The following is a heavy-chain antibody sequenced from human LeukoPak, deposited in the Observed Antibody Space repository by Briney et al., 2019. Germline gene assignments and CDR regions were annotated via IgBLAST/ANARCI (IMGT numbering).Heavy chain of an antibody. V-gene: IGHV3-23*01. CDR3: AKPLREGHRPVYTYYYMAV. J-gene: IGHJ6*03. Sequence: PGGSLRLSCAASEFNTYAVIWVRQAPGKGLEWVSTISRSGTTPYYADSVKGRFTISRDTSKSTVFLQMNSLRADDTAVYYCAKPLREGHRPVYTYYYMAVWGKGTTVTVSS. CDR1: EFNTYA. D-gene: IGHD5/OR15-5a*01. CDR2: ISRSGTTP.